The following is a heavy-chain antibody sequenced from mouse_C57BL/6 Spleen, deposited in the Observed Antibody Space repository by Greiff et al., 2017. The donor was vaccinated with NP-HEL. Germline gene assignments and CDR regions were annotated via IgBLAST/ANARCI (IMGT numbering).Heavy chain of an antibody. V-gene: IGHV1-69*01. CDR1: GYTFTSYC. Sequence: QVQLQQPGAELVLPGASVKLSCKASGYTFTSYCMHWVKQRPGQGLEWIGEIDPSDSYTTYNQKFKGKSTLTVDKSSSTSYMQHSSLTSEESAVYYCARREVTTVVAFDYWGQGTTLTVSS. D-gene: IGHD1-1*01. CDR2: IDPSDSYT. J-gene: IGHJ2*01. CDR3: ARREVTTVVAFDY.